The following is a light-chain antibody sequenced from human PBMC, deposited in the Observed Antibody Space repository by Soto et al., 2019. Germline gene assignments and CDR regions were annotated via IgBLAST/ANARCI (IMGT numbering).Light chain of an antibody. J-gene: IGKJ1*01. CDR1: ERVASSY. Sequence: ILLTQSPGTLSLSPVERATLSCRASERVASSYLAWYQQKPGQAPRLLIYGASSRATGIPDRFSGSGSGTDFTLTITRLEPEDFAVYYCQQYGGSPRTFGQGTKVDIK. V-gene: IGKV3-20*01. CDR3: QQYGGSPRT. CDR2: GAS.